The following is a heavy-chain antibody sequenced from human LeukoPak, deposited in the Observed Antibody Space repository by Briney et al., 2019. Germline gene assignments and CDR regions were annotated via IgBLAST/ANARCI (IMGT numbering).Heavy chain of an antibody. CDR3: ARGRPHREVRGVIITDYYYYYMDV. Sequence: ASVKVSCKASGYTFTSYDINWVRQATGQGLEWVGWMNPNSGNTGYAQKFQGRVTITRNTSISTAYMELSSLRSEDTAVYYCARGRPHREVRGVIITDYYYYYMDVWGKGTTATVSS. D-gene: IGHD3-10*01. CDR1: GYTFTSYD. CDR2: MNPNSGNT. J-gene: IGHJ6*03. V-gene: IGHV1-8*03.